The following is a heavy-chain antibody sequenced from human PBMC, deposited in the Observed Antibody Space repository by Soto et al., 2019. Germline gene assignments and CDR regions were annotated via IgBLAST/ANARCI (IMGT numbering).Heavy chain of an antibody. V-gene: IGHV4-59*08. CDR1: GGSISSYY. CDR2: IYYSGST. Sequence: SETLSLTCTVSGGSISSYYWSWIRQPPGKGLEWIGYIYYSGSTNYNPSLKSRVTISVDTSKNQFSLKLSSVTAADTAVYYCARLTASRGMTTVTTLDYWGQGTLVTVSS. CDR3: ARLTASRGMTTVTTLDY. J-gene: IGHJ4*02. D-gene: IGHD4-17*01.